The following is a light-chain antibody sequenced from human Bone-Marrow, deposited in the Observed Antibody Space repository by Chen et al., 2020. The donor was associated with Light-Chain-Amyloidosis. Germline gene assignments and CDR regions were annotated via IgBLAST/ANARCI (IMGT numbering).Light chain of an antibody. CDR3: QQYKNWPRT. J-gene: IGKJ2*02. CDR2: GAS. Sequence: EIVMTQSPATLSVSPGERATLSCRASQSVSSNLAWYQQKPGQAPRLLIDGASTRATGIPDRFSGSGSGTEFTLTISSLQSEDFAVYYCQQYKNWPRTFGQGTKLEIK. V-gene: IGKV3-15*01. CDR1: QSVSSN.